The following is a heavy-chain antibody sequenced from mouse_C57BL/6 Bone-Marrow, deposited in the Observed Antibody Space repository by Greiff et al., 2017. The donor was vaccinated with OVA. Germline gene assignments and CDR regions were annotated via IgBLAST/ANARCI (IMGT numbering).Heavy chain of an antibody. CDR3: ARLGASSGYNY. Sequence: VQLQQPGAELVKPGASVKLSCKASGYTFTSYWMHWVKQRPGQGLEWIGMIHPNSGSTNYNEKFKSKATLTVDKSSSTAYMQLSSLTSEDSAVYYCARLGASSGYNYWGQGTTLTVSS. V-gene: IGHV1-64*01. J-gene: IGHJ2*01. D-gene: IGHD3-2*02. CDR1: GYTFTSYW. CDR2: IHPNSGST.